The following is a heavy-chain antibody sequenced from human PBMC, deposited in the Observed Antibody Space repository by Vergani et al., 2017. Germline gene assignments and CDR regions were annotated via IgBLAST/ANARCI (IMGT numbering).Heavy chain of an antibody. CDR3: ARRPYCSSTSCEHGFDY. CDR2: INHSGST. Sequence: QVQLQQWGAGLLKPSETLSLTCAVYGGSFSGYYWSWIRQPPGKWLEWIGEINHSGSTNYNPSLKSRVTISVDTSKNQFSLKLSSVTAADTAVYYCARRPYCSSTSCEHGFDYWGQGTLVTVSS. D-gene: IGHD2-2*01. CDR1: GGSFSGYY. J-gene: IGHJ4*02. V-gene: IGHV4-34*01.